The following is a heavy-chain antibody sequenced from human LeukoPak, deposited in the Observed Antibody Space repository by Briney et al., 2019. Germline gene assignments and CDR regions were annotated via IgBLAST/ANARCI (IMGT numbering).Heavy chain of an antibody. CDR2: IKSKTDGGTT. CDR1: GFTFSNAW. CDR3: TTEPSCSSTSCYAYYYYYMDV. J-gene: IGHJ6*03. D-gene: IGHD2-2*01. Sequence: GGSLRLSCAASGFTFSNAWMSWVRQAPGKGLEWVGRIKSKTDGGTTDYAAPVKGRFTISRDDSKNTLYLQMNSLKTEDTAVYYCTTEPSCSSTSCYAYYYYYMDVWGKGTTVTVSS. V-gene: IGHV3-15*01.